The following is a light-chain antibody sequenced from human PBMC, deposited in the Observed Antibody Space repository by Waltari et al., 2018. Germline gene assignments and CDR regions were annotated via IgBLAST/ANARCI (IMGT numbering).Light chain of an antibody. V-gene: IGLV3-25*03. CDR2: KDT. CDR1: ALPKQF. CDR3: QSADSTSTHVV. Sequence: SYELTQPPSVSVSPGQTATITCSGDALPKQFAFLYQQKPGQAPVLGTYKDTERPSGIPDRFSGSTSGTTVTLTISGVQAEDEADYYCQSADSTSTHVVFGGGTKLTVL. J-gene: IGLJ2*01.